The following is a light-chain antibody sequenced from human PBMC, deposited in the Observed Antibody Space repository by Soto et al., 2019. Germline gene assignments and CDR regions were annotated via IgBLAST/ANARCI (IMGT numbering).Light chain of an antibody. V-gene: IGKV1-39*01. CDR2: AAS. CDR3: QQSYSTPQT. Sequence: DIQMTQSPSSLSASVGDRVTITCRASQSISSYLNWYQQKPGKAPKLLIYAASSLQSGVPSRFSGSGSGTDFAVSISGRQPEDFATYYCQQSYSTPQTFGQGTKVDIK. CDR1: QSISSY. J-gene: IGKJ1*01.